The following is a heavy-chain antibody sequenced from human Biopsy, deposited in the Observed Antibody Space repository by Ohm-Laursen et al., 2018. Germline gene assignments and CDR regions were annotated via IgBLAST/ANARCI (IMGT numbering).Heavy chain of an antibody. CDR2: IYSSGGS. CDR1: GDSTNDYF. CDR3: ARTPGKAVAGRFLDL. Sequence: SETLSLTCSVSGDSTNDYFWSWIRQPAGETLEWIGRIYSSGGSSYNPSLKSRISMSMDTSNNQFSLTLTSVTAADTAVYYCARTPGKAVAGRFLDLWGRGTLVTVSS. D-gene: IGHD6-19*01. V-gene: IGHV4-4*07. J-gene: IGHJ2*01.